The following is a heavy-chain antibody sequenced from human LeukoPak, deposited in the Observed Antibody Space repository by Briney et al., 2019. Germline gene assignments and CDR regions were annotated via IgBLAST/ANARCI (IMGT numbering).Heavy chain of an antibody. CDR3: AFPAMKGGGYSSGWFGY. V-gene: IGHV1-2*02. CDR1: GYTFTGYY. J-gene: IGHJ5*01. D-gene: IGHD6-19*01. Sequence: ASVKVSCKASGYTFTGYYMHWLRQAPGQGLEWMGWINPHSGGTNYAQKFQGGVTMTRDTSISTVYMELSSLRSDDTAIYYCAFPAMKGGGYSSGWFGYWGQGTLLTASS. CDR2: INPHSGGT.